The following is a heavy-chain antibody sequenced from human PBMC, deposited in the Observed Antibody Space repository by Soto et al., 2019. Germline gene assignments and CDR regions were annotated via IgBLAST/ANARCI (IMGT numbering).Heavy chain of an antibody. J-gene: IGHJ2*01. CDR2: IKQDGSEK. V-gene: IGHV3-7*01. Sequence: EVQLVKSGGGLVHPGGSLRLSCAASGFTFTSYWMSWVRQAPGKGLEWVANIKQDGSEKYYVDSMKGRFTISRDNAKNSLFLQMNSLRAEDTAVYYCVRVRCSGTSCRRGWYFDLWGRGTRVTVSS. D-gene: IGHD2-15*01. CDR1: GFTFTSYW. CDR3: VRVRCSGTSCRRGWYFDL.